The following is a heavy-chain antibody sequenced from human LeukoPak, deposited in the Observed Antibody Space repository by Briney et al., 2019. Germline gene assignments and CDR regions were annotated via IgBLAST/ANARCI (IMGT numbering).Heavy chain of an antibody. CDR1: GFTFSSYA. CDR3: ARESWSVVPAARGLLY. Sequence: GGSLRLSCAASGFTFSSYAMHWVRQAPGKGLEWVAVISYDGSNKYYADSVKGRFTISRDNSKNTLYLQMNSLRAEDTAVYYCARESWSVVPAARGLLYWGQGTLVTVSS. D-gene: IGHD2-2*01. J-gene: IGHJ4*02. V-gene: IGHV3-30-3*01. CDR2: ISYDGSNK.